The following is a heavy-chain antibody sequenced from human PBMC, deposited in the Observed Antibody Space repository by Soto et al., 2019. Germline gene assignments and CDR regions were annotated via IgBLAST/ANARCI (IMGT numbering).Heavy chain of an antibody. CDR3: ARDRATITIFGVVSPFDY. Sequence: WASVKVSCKASGYTFTSYGISWVRQAPGQGLEWMGWISAYNGNTNYAQKLQGRVTMTTDTSTSTAYMELRSLRSDDTAVYYCARDRATITIFGVVSPFDYWGQGTLVTVSS. V-gene: IGHV1-18*04. J-gene: IGHJ4*02. CDR2: ISAYNGNT. CDR1: GYTFTSYG. D-gene: IGHD3-3*01.